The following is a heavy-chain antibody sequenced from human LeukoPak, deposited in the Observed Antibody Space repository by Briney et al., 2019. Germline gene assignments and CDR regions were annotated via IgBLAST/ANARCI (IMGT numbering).Heavy chain of an antibody. CDR3: ARGHLGCSGGSCYRNWFDP. D-gene: IGHD2-15*01. J-gene: IGHJ5*02. CDR1: GGSFSGYY. CDR2: INHSGST. V-gene: IGHV4-34*01. Sequence: SETLSLTCAVYGGSFSGYYWSWIRQPPGKGLEWIGEINHSGSTSYNPSLKSRVTISVDTSKNQFSLKLSSVTAADTAVYYCARGHLGCSGGSCYRNWFDPWGQGTLVTVSS.